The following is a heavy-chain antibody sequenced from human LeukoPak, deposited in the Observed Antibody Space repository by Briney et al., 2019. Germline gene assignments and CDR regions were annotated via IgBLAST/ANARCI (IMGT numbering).Heavy chain of an antibody. Sequence: PRGSLRLSCAASGFTFSSYWMSWVRQAPGKGLEWVANIKQDGSEKYYVDSVKGRFTISRDNAKNSLYLQMNSLRAEDTAVYYCARGPNWNDDYYFDYWGQGTLVTVSS. CDR3: ARGPNWNDDYYFDY. V-gene: IGHV3-7*04. CDR1: GFTFSSYW. D-gene: IGHD1-1*01. J-gene: IGHJ4*02. CDR2: IKQDGSEK.